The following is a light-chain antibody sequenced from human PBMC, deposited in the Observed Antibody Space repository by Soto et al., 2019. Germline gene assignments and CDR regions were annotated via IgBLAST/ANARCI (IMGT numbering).Light chain of an antibody. V-gene: IGLV2-11*01. CDR1: SSDVGGYNY. Sequence: QSALTQPRSVSGSPGQSVTISCTGTSSDVGGYNYVSWYQQHPGKAPKLMIYDVSKRPSGVPDRFSGSKSGNTASLTISGLQAEDEADYYCCSYAGSYTLLVVFGGGTKLPS. CDR3: CSYAGSYTLLVV. CDR2: DVS. J-gene: IGLJ2*01.